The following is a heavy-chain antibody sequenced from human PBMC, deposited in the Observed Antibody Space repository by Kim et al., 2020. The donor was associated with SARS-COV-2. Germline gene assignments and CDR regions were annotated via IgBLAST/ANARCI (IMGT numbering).Heavy chain of an antibody. CDR1: GDSVSRNSAT. CDR2: TFYRSKWST. V-gene: IGHV6-1*01. Sequence: SQTLSLTCAISGDSVSRNSATCNWIRQSPSRSLEWLGRTFYRSKWSTDYALSVRSRLTINPDASKNQFSLPLNSVTPEDTAVDYGARRASLSGSFDPWGQ. J-gene: IGHJ5*02. CDR3: ARRASLSGSFDP. D-gene: IGHD1-1*01.